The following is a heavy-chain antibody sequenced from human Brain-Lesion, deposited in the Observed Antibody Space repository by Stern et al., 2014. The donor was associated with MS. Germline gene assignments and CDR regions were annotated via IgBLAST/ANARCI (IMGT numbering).Heavy chain of an antibody. D-gene: IGHD5-18*01. V-gene: IGHV3-21*01. CDR2: INRGSDYI. J-gene: IGHJ6*02. CDR1: GFTFSSYT. Sequence: VQLMQSGGGLVKHGGSLRLSCAASGFTFSSYTMNWVRQAPGKGLEWVSSINRGSDYIYYADSVKGRFTISRDNAKNSLYLQMNSLRAEDTALYYCARVETPLADFYYYYGMDVWGQGTTVTVSS. CDR3: ARVETPLADFYYYYGMDV.